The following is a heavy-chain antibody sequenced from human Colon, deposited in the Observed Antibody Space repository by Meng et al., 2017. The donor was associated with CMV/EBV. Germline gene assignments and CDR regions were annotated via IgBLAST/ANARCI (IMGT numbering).Heavy chain of an antibody. D-gene: IGHD3-10*01. Sequence: GESLKISCAASGFTFSAYAMHWVRQAPGKGLEWVAVMSHDGSNKYYGDSVKGRFTISRDISKNTVYLQMDSLRAEDTAIYYCAKGRLGFGELCMDVWGQGTTVTVSS. CDR2: MSHDGSNK. CDR3: AKGRLGFGELCMDV. J-gene: IGHJ6*02. CDR1: GFTFSAYA. V-gene: IGHV3-30-3*01.